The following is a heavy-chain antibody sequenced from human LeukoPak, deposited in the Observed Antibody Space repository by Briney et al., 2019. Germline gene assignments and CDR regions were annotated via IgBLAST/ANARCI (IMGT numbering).Heavy chain of an antibody. CDR2: VHYSGTT. V-gene: IGHV4-39*01. Sequence: SETLSLTCSVSGGSISSTSSFWGWIRQSPGQGLEWIATVHYSGTTYSNPSLKSRVTINTYTSQNQFSLKPGSVTAPDTAGYSCARQPHICDGGRCFPPDYWGQGALVTVSS. CDR1: GGSISSTSSF. D-gene: IGHD2-15*01. CDR3: ARQPHICDGGRCFPPDY. J-gene: IGHJ4*02.